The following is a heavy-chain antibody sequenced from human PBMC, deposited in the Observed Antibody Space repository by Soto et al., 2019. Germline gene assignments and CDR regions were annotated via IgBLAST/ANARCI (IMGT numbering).Heavy chain of an antibody. CDR1: GGSISSYY. Sequence: PSETLCLTCTVSGGSISSYYWRWIRQPPGKGLEWIGYIYYSGSTNYNPSLKSRVTISVDTSKNQFSLKLSSVTAADTAVYYCARVNRVAAAPVYHYYGMDVWGQGTMVTVSS. V-gene: IGHV4-59*01. D-gene: IGHD2-15*01. CDR2: IYYSGST. J-gene: IGHJ6*02. CDR3: ARVNRVAAAPVYHYYGMDV.